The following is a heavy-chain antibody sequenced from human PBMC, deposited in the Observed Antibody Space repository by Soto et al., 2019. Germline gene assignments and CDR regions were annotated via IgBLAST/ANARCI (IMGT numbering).Heavy chain of an antibody. D-gene: IGHD6-19*01. J-gene: IGHJ4*02. V-gene: IGHV3-48*03. CDR3: ARPLRSSGWSYYFDY. CDR2: ISSSGKSI. CDR1: GFTFSSYE. Sequence: EVQLVESGGGLVQPGGSLRLSCAASGFTFSSYEMNWGRQVPGKGLEWVSDISSSGKSIYYAESVKGRFTISRDNAKSSLYLQMNSLRAEDTADYYCARPLRSSGWSYYFDYWGQGTLVTVSS.